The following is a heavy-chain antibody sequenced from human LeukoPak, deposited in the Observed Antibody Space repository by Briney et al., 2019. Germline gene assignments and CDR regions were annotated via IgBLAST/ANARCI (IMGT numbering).Heavy chain of an antibody. CDR2: INHSGST. CDR3: ARHRSGWLQSSFDY. J-gene: IGHJ4*02. CDR1: GGSCSGYY. Sequence: SETLSLTCAVYGGSCSGYYWSWIRQPPGKGLEWIGEINHSGSTNYNPSLKSRVIISIDTSKNQFSLKLSSVTAADTAVYYCARHRSGWLQSSFDYWGQGTLVTVSS. V-gene: IGHV4-34*01. D-gene: IGHD5-24*01.